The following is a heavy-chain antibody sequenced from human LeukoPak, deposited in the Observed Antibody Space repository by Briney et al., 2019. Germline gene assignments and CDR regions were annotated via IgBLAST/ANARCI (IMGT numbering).Heavy chain of an antibody. CDR3: AKDRRNDDILTGYEY. CDR1: GFTFISYA. CDR2: IRGSGGST. D-gene: IGHD3-9*01. Sequence: PGGSLRLSCAPSGFTFISYAMSWIRQAPGKGLEWVSVIRGSGGSTYYADSVKGRFTISRDNSKNTLYLQMNSLRAEDTAVYYCAKDRRNDDILTGYEYWGQGTLVTVSS. J-gene: IGHJ4*02. V-gene: IGHV3-23*01.